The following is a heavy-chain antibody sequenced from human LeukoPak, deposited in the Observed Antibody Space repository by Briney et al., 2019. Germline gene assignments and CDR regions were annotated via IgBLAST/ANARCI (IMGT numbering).Heavy chain of an antibody. Sequence: SETLSLTCTVSGGSISSYYWSWIRQPPGKGLEWIGFIFYSGTTNYNPSLKSRVTISVDTYKNQFSLKLSSVTAADTAVYYCARLYSGYDFELWGLYYFDYWGQGTLVTVSS. J-gene: IGHJ4*02. CDR1: GGSISSYY. V-gene: IGHV4-59*01. CDR3: ARLYSGYDFELWGLYYFDY. CDR2: IFYSGTT. D-gene: IGHD5-12*01.